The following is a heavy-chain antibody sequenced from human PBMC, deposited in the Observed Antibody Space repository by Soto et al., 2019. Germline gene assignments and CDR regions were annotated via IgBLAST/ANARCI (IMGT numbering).Heavy chain of an antibody. J-gene: IGHJ6*03. V-gene: IGHV3-23*01. CDR2: ISGSGGST. D-gene: IGHD3-10*01. CDR3: AKGSGWVISVYYYYMDV. CDR1: GFTFSSYA. Sequence: GGSLRLSCAASGFTFSSYAMSWVRQAPGKGLEWVSAISGSGGSTYYADSVKGRFTISRDNSKNTLYLQMNSLRAEDTAVYYCAKGSGWVISVYYYYMDVWGKGTTVTVSS.